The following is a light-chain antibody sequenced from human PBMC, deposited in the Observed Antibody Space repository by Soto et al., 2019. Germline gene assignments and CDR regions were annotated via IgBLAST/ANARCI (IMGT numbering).Light chain of an antibody. V-gene: IGKV3-11*01. CDR2: DAS. Sequence: EIVLTQSPGTLSLSPGERATLSCRASQSVTSSLVWYQQKPGQAPRLLIYDASDRATGIPARFSGSGSGTDFTLTISSLEPEDSAVYYCQHRSNWPRTFGGGTKVEI. CDR3: QHRSNWPRT. CDR1: QSVTSS. J-gene: IGKJ4*01.